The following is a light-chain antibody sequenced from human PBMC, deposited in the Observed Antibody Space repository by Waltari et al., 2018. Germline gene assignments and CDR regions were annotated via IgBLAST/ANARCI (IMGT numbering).Light chain of an antibody. J-gene: IGLJ3*02. CDR2: RND. V-gene: IGLV1-47*01. Sequence: QSVLTQPPSASGTPGQRVTIPCSGSGSNIGSRSVSWYQQLPGTAPKLLLYRNDQRPSGVPDRFSGSKSGTSASLAISGLRSEDEADYYCVAWDDSLSGRLFGGGTKLTVL. CDR1: GSNIGSRS. CDR3: VAWDDSLSGRL.